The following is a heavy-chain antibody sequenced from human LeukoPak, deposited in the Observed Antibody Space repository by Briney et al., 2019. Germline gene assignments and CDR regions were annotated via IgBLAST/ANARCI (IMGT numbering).Heavy chain of an antibody. V-gene: IGHV3-30*03. CDR2: ISYDGSNK. D-gene: IGHD2-2*02. Sequence: PGGSLRLSCAASGFSFSSYGLHWVRQAPGKGLEWVAVISYDGSNKYYADSVRGRFTISRDNSKNTLYLQMNGLRAEDTAVYYCARGPYCSSTSCYTEFDYWGQGTLVTVSS. J-gene: IGHJ4*02. CDR3: ARGPYCSSTSCYTEFDY. CDR1: GFSFSSYG.